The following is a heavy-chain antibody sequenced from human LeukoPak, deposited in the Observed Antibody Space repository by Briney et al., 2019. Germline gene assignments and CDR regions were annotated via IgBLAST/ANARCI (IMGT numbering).Heavy chain of an antibody. CDR3: AIKSSIAASKN. CDR1: GFSFKSYS. D-gene: IGHD6-25*01. CDR2: IKQDGSEK. V-gene: IGHV3-7*01. Sequence: GGSLRLSCAASGFSFKSYSMSWIRQTPGKGLEWVANIKQDGSEKYYVDSAKGRFNISRDNGKNSLYLQMNSLRAEDTAVYYCAIKSSIAASKNWGQGTLVTVSS. J-gene: IGHJ4*01.